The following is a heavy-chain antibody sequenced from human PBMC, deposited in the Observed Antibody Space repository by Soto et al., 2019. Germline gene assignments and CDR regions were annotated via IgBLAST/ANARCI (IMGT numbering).Heavy chain of an antibody. Sequence: QLQLQESGSGLVKPSQTLSLTCAVSGGSVSSGGYSWSWIRQPPGKGLEWIEYIYHSGSTYYNPTLKSRVTLSLSRSKNQVSVKMSSVTAADTAVYYCASLKVNERDLDYWGEGTLVTFSS. CDR2: IYHSGST. CDR3: ASLKVNERDLDY. CDR1: GGSVSSGGYS. J-gene: IGHJ4*02. V-gene: IGHV4-30-2*01.